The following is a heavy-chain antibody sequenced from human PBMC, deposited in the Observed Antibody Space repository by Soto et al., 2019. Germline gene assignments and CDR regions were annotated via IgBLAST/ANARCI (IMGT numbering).Heavy chain of an antibody. CDR2: ISAYNGNT. CDR3: ARPFMVRYFDRPNRGQPQDHDAFDI. J-gene: IGHJ3*02. D-gene: IGHD3-9*01. Sequence: ASVKVSCKASGYTFTSYGISWVRQAPGQGLEWMGWISAYNGNTNYAQKLQGRVTMTTDTSTSTAYMELRSLRSDDTAVYYCARPFMVRYFDRPNRGQPQDHDAFDIWGRGTMVTVSS. V-gene: IGHV1-18*01. CDR1: GYTFTSYG.